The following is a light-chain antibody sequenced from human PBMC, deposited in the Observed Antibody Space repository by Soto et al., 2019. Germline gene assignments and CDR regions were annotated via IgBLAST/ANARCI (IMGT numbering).Light chain of an antibody. CDR3: QQRYDWPPLT. Sequence: EVVLTQSPATLSLSPGDRATLSCRASQSITVNLAWYQQKPGQVPRLLIYDSINRAAGIPPRFSGSGSGTDFTLTISSLEPEDFAVYYCQQRYDWPPLTFGGGTRVEI. CDR2: DSI. J-gene: IGKJ4*01. V-gene: IGKV3-11*01. CDR1: QSITVN.